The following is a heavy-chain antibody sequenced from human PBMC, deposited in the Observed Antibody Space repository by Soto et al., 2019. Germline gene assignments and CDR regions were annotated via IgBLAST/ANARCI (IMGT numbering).Heavy chain of an antibody. Sequence: QVQLVQSGAEVQKPGSSVKVSCQASGGTFSSYTISWVRQAPGQGLEWMGRIIPILGIANYAQKFQGRVTITADKSTRTAYMELSSLRSEDTAVYYCARDPNEYSCSSGAFDIWGQGTMVTVSS. CDR2: IIPILGIA. CDR1: GGTFSSYT. D-gene: IGHD6-6*01. CDR3: ARDPNEYSCSSGAFDI. J-gene: IGHJ3*02. V-gene: IGHV1-69*08.